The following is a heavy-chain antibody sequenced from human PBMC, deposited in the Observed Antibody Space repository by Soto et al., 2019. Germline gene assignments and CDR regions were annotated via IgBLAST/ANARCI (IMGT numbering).Heavy chain of an antibody. CDR3: ARDQALLWFGGADGMDV. CDR1: GFTFSSYG. V-gene: IGHV3-33*01. Sequence: PGGSLRLSCAASGFTFSSYGVHWVRQAPGKGLEWVAVIWYDGSNKYYADSVKGRFTISRDNSKNTLYLQMNSLRAEDTAVYYCARDQALLWFGGADGMDVWGQGTTVTVSS. D-gene: IGHD3-10*01. CDR2: IWYDGSNK. J-gene: IGHJ6*02.